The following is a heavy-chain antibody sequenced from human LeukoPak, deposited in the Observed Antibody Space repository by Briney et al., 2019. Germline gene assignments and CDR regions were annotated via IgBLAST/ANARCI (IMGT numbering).Heavy chain of an antibody. J-gene: IGHJ4*02. D-gene: IGHD3-16*01. CDR2: IKQGGSEK. Sequence: AGTLRLTCAAYGCTFSGYCRSWVRQAPGKGLEWIAKIKQGGSEKYYVDSVKGRFTISRDNTKSSLYLQMDSLTADDPAMYYCARAITFRGTRWANEYWGQGTLVTVSS. V-gene: IGHV3-7*01. CDR1: GCTFSGYC. CDR3: ARAITFRGTRWANEY.